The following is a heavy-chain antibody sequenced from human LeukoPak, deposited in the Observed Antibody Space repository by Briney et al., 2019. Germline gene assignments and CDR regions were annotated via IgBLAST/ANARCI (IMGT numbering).Heavy chain of an antibody. Sequence: PGGSLRLSCAASGFTVSSNYMSWVRQAPGKGLEWVSGIRNSDGNTYYADSVQGRFTISSDSSKNTLFLQMNNLRAEDAALYYCAKGLERESRLDSWGQGTLVTVSS. D-gene: IGHD1-1*01. CDR1: GFTVSSNY. CDR3: AKGLERESRLDS. CDR2: IRNSDGNT. V-gene: IGHV3-23*01. J-gene: IGHJ4*02.